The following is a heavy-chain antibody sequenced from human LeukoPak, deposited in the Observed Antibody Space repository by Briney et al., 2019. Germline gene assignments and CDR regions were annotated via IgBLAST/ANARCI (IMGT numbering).Heavy chain of an antibody. Sequence: GGSLRLSCAASGFTFSNAWMSWVRQAPGKGLKWVGRIKSKTDGGTTDYAAPVKGRFTISRDDSKNTLYLQMNSLKTEDTAVYYCTTFSGSYAFDYWGQGTLVTVSS. V-gene: IGHV3-15*01. CDR3: TTFSGSYAFDY. J-gene: IGHJ4*02. D-gene: IGHD1-26*01. CDR1: GFTFSNAW. CDR2: IKSKTDGGTT.